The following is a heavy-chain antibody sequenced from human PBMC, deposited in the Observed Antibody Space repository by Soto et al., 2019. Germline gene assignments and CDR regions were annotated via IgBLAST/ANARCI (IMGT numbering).Heavy chain of an antibody. CDR1: GFTFSSYA. CDR2: ISYDGSNK. D-gene: IGHD1-26*01. J-gene: IGHJ4*02. Sequence: QVQLVESGGGVVQPGRSLRLSCAASGFTFSSYAMHWVRQAPGKGLEWVAVISYDGSNKYYADSVKGRFTISRDNSKNTLYLPMNSLRAEDTAVYYCARDVYSGSYMGFDYWGQGTLVTVSS. V-gene: IGHV3-30-3*01. CDR3: ARDVYSGSYMGFDY.